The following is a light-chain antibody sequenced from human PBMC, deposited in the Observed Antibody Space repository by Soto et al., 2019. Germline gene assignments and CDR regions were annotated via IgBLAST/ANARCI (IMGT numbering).Light chain of an antibody. CDR3: RQYNNWPSFT. V-gene: IGKV3-15*01. CDR1: QSVSSN. Sequence: EIVMTQSPVALSVSPGERATLSCRASQSVSSNLAWYQQKPGQAPRLLIYGASTRATGIPVRFSGSGSGTEFTLTISSLQSEDFAVYYCRQYNNWPSFTFGPGTKVDIK. J-gene: IGKJ3*01. CDR2: GAS.